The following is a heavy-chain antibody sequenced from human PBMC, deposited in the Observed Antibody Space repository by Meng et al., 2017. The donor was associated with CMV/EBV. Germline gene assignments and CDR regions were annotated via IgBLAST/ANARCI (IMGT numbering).Heavy chain of an antibody. Sequence: QGQLVQSGAEVKEPGSSVKVSCKASGGTFSSYAISWVRQAPGQGLEWMGGIIPIFGTANYAQKFQGRVTITADESTSTAYMELSSLRSEDTAVYYCAREGGIVVVPAAPGWFDPWGQGTLVTVSS. D-gene: IGHD2-2*01. CDR3: AREGGIVVVPAAPGWFDP. CDR1: GGTFSSYA. V-gene: IGHV1-69*12. J-gene: IGHJ5*02. CDR2: IIPIFGTA.